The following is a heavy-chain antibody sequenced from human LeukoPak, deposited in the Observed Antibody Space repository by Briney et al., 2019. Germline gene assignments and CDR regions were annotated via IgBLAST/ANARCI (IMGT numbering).Heavy chain of an antibody. CDR2: INPSSGGT. CDR3: AREKHWIFDVGFDP. V-gene: IGHV1-2*02. Sequence: ASVKVSCKASGYPFTAYYLHWVRQAPGQGLEWMAWINPSSGGTEYAQNFQGRVTLTRDTYITTAYMELSSLTSADTAVYYCAREKHWIFDVGFDPWGQGTLVTVSS. D-gene: IGHD2-2*03. CDR1: GYPFTAYY. J-gene: IGHJ5*02.